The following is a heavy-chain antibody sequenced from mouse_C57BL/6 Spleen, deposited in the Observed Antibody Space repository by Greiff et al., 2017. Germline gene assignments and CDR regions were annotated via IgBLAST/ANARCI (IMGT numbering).Heavy chain of an antibody. V-gene: IGHV1-82*01. CDR1: GYAFSSSW. D-gene: IGHD1-1*01. CDR2: IYPGDGDT. CDR3: ARPYYYGSSWFAY. Sequence: VQLQQSGPELVKPGASVKLSCKASGYAFSSSWMNWVQQRPGKGLEWIGRIYPGDGDTNYNWKFKGKATLTADKSSSKAYMQLSSLTSEDSAVYYCARPYYYGSSWFAYWGQGTLVTVSA. J-gene: IGHJ3*01.